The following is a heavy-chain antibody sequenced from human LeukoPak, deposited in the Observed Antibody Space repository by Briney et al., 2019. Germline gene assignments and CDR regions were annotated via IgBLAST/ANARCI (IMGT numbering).Heavy chain of an antibody. V-gene: IGHV3-33*01. D-gene: IGHD2-8*01. Sequence: PGGSLRLSCAASGFTFSSYGMHWVRQAPGKGLEWVAVIWYDGSNKYYADSVKGRFTISRDNSKNTLYLQMNSLRAEDTAVYYCARAPGPSRTSGAPGDWGQGTLLTVSS. J-gene: IGHJ4*02. CDR1: GFTFSSYG. CDR2: IWYDGSNK. CDR3: ARAPGPSRTSGAPGD.